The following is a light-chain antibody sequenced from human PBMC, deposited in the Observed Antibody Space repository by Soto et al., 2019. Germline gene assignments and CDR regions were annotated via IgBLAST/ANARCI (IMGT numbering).Light chain of an antibody. J-gene: IGKJ1*01. CDR2: DVS. V-gene: IGKV3-11*01. CDR1: QSVSAY. CDR3: QQRSDWPPWT. Sequence: EIVLTRSPATLSLSPGERATLSCRASQSVSAYLAWYQQKPGQAPRLVIYDVSNRAAGIPARFSGSGSGTDFTLTISSLEPEDFAVYYCQQRSDWPPWTFGQGTKVEMK.